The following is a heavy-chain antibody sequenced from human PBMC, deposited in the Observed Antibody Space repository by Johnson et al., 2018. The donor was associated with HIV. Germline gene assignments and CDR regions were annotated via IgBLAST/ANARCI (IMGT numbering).Heavy chain of an antibody. Sequence: MLLVESGGVVVQPGGSLRLSCETSRFTFENYGMSWVRQAPGKGLQWVSGINWNGDTTTYADSVKGRFTVSRDNAKRSLYLQLSNLRAEDTALYYCATLTVRSRAFDLWGQGTMVTVSS. V-gene: IGHV3-20*04. J-gene: IGHJ3*01. CDR3: ATLTVRSRAFDL. D-gene: IGHD4-17*01. CDR2: INWNGDTT. CDR1: RFTFENYG.